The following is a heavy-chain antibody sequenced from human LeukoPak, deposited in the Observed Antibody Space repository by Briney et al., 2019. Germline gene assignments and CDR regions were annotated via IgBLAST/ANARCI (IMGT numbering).Heavy chain of an antibody. D-gene: IGHD6-19*01. J-gene: IGHJ4*02. V-gene: IGHV3-20*04. CDR2: INWNGGST. Sequence: GGSLRLSCAASGFTFDDYGMSWVRQAPGKGLEWVSGINWNGGSTGYADSVKGRFTISRDNAKNSLYLQMNSLRAEDTALCYCARFVRVGAVADAFDYWGQGTLVTVSS. CDR3: ARFVRVGAVADAFDY. CDR1: GFTFDDYG.